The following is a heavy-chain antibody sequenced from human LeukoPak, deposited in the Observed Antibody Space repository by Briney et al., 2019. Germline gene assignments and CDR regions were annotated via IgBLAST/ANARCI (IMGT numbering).Heavy chain of an antibody. V-gene: IGHV1-58*02. CDR3: AANGERNYYDSSGYYLPDAFDI. D-gene: IGHD3-22*01. CDR2: IVVGSGNT. Sequence: GASVKVSCKASGFTFTSSAMQWVRQARGQRLEWIGWIVVGSGNTNYAQKFQERVTITRDMSTSTAYMELSSLRSEDTAVYYCAANGERNYYDSSGYYLPDAFDIWGQGTMVTVSS. CDR1: GFTFTSSA. J-gene: IGHJ3*02.